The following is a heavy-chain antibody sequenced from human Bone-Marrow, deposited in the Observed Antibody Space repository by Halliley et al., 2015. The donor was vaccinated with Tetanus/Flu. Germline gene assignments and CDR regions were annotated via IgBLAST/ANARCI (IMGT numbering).Heavy chain of an antibody. CDR1: GGSISTYY. Sequence: TLSLTCTVSGGSISTYYWSWIRQPPGKGLEWIAYIDYSGSTKYNPSLKSRVPMSVDTSKNQFSLKLSSVTAPDTAVYYCARHGPPYVFDIWGQGTMVTVSS. J-gene: IGHJ3*02. V-gene: IGHV4-59*08. CDR3: ARHGPPYVFDI. CDR2: IDYSGST.